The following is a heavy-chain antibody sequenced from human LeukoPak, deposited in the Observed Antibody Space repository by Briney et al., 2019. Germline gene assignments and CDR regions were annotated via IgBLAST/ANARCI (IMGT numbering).Heavy chain of an antibody. J-gene: IGHJ4*02. CDR2: IIPIFGTA. V-gene: IGHV1-69*05. CDR1: GGTFSSYA. D-gene: IGHD3-10*01. Sequence: SMKVSCKASGGTFSSYAISWVRQAPGQGLEWMGGIIPIFGTANYAQKFQGRVTITTDESTSTAYMELSSLRSEDTAVYYCASLALYGSGSTPDLYDYWGQGTLVTVSS. CDR3: ASLALYGSGSTPDLYDY.